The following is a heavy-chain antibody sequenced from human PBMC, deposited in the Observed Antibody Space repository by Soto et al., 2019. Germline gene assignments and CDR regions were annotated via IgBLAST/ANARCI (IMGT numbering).Heavy chain of an antibody. D-gene: IGHD3-22*01. CDR1: GGTFSSYA. J-gene: IGHJ6*02. Sequence: QVQLVQSGAEVQKPGSSVKVSCKASGGTFSSYAISWVRQAPGQGLEWMGGIIPIFGTANYAQKFQGRVTITADESTSTAYMELSSLRSEDTAVYYCARWGGARGYYDSSGYSSYYGTDVWGQGTTVTVSS. V-gene: IGHV1-69*01. CDR3: ARWGGARGYYDSSGYSSYYGTDV. CDR2: IIPIFGTA.